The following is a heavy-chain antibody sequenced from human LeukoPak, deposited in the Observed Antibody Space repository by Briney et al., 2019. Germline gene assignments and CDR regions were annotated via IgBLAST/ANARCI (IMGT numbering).Heavy chain of an antibody. CDR1: GFTFSSYG. CDR3: AKSGSSDAFDI. CDR2: ISYDGSNK. D-gene: IGHD3-10*01. J-gene: IGHJ3*02. V-gene: IGHV3-30*18. Sequence: GGPLRLSCAASGFTFSSYGMHWVRQAPGKGLEWVAVISYDGSNKYYADSVKGRFTISRDNSKNTLYLQMNSLRAEDTAVYYCAKSGSSDAFDIWGRGTMVTVSS.